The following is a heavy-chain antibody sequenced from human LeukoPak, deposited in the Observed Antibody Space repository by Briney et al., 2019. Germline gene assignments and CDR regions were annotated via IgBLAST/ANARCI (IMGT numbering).Heavy chain of an antibody. D-gene: IGHD6-13*01. CDR3: AKDPVPSYSSSLYFDY. Sequence: GGSLSLSCAASGFTFSSYGMHWVRQAPGKGLEWVAFIRYDGSNKYYTDSVKGRFTISRDNSKNTLYLQMNSLRAEDTAVYYCAKDPVPSYSSSLYFDYWGQGTLVTVSS. CDR1: GFTFSSYG. CDR2: IRYDGSNK. V-gene: IGHV3-30*02. J-gene: IGHJ4*02.